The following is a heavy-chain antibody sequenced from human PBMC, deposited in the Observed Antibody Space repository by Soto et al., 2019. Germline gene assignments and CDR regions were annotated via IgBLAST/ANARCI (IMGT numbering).Heavy chain of an antibody. CDR2: IYYSGST. CDR1: GGSISSGGYY. D-gene: IGHD3-10*01. V-gene: IGHV4-31*03. Sequence: TLSLTCTVSGGSISSGGYYWSWIRQHPGKGLEWIGYIYYSGSTYYNPSLKSRVTISVDTSKNQFSLKLSSVTPDDTAVYYCAGSGVHAFDIWGQGTMVTVSS. J-gene: IGHJ3*02. CDR3: AGSGVHAFDI.